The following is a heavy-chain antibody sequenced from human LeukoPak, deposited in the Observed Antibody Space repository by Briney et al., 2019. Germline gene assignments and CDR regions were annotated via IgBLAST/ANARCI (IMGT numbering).Heavy chain of an antibody. J-gene: IGHJ3*02. CDR3: ARDRYYDSSGYYYEGAFDI. CDR1: GYTFTSYG. V-gene: IGHV1-18*01. D-gene: IGHD3-22*01. CDR2: MNPNSGNT. Sequence: GASVKVSCKASGYTFTSYGISWVRQAIGQGLEWMGWMNPNSGNTGYAQKLQGRVTMTTDTSTSTAYMELRSLRSDDTAVYYCARDRYYDSSGYYYEGAFDIWGQGTMVTVSS.